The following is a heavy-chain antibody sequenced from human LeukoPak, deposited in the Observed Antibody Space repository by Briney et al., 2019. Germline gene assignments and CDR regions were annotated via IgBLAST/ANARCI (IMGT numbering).Heavy chain of an antibody. V-gene: IGHV3-7*01. CDR3: VRLWEFDY. Sequence: PGRSLRLSCAASGFNFNNYWMTSVRQPPRKGLEWVARISQDGTETSYADSVKGRFTLSKDNAEKSLYLQMNSLTTEDTAVYYCVRLWEFDYWGQGTLATVSS. CDR1: GFNFNNYW. J-gene: IGHJ4*02. CDR2: ISQDGTET. D-gene: IGHD1-26*01.